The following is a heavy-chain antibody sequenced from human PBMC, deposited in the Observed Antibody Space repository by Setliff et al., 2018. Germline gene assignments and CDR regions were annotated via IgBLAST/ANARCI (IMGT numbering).Heavy chain of an antibody. CDR3: ARVGGLLVATMPFDY. Sequence: SETLSLTCAVSYYSISSGYYWGWIRQPPGMGLEWIGSMYHSGSTYYSPSLESRVTISVDMSKNHLSLKLSSVTAADTAVYYCARVGGLLVATMPFDYWGPGTLVTVSS. CDR2: MYHSGST. D-gene: IGHD5-12*01. CDR1: YYSISSGYY. J-gene: IGHJ4*02. V-gene: IGHV4-38-2*01.